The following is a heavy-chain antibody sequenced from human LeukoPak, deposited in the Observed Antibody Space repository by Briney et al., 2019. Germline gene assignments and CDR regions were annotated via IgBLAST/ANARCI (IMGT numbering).Heavy chain of an antibody. CDR3: ARHFSITGGRLSGYWLDP. Sequence: SETLSLTCTVSGGSISSTSYQWGWIRQPPRKGLEWIGCIYYDGSTYYNPSLKSRITISVHTSNDQFSLRLSSLTAADTAVYYCARHFSITGGRLSGYWLDPWGQGTLVTVSS. CDR2: IYYDGST. D-gene: IGHD7-27*01. V-gene: IGHV4-39*01. J-gene: IGHJ5*02. CDR1: GGSISSTSYQ.